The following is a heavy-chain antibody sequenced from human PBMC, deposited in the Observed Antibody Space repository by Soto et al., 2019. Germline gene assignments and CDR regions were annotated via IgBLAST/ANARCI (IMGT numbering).Heavy chain of an antibody. Sequence: EVQLVESGGGLVQPGGSLRLSCAASGFSVSSNYMNWVRQAPGKGLEWVSIIHNGGETYYADSVKGRFTVSRDNSKNTVFLQMNSLRVEDTAVYYCARDSWSQYWGQGTLVTVSP. D-gene: IGHD2-15*01. CDR2: IHNGGET. CDR1: GFSVSSNY. V-gene: IGHV3-66*01. J-gene: IGHJ1*01. CDR3: ARDSWSQY.